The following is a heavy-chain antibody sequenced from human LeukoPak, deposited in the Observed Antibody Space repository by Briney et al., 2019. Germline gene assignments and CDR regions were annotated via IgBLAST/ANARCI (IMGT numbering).Heavy chain of an antibody. D-gene: IGHD5-24*01. V-gene: IGHV3-33*01. CDR1: GFTFSSYG. Sequence: PGRSLRLSCAASGFTFSSYGMHWVRQAPGKGLGWVAVIWYDGSNKYYADSVKGRFTISRDNSKNTLYLQMNSLRAEDTAVYYCARGMAREFDYWGQGTLVTVSS. CDR3: ARGMAREFDY. J-gene: IGHJ4*02. CDR2: IWYDGSNK.